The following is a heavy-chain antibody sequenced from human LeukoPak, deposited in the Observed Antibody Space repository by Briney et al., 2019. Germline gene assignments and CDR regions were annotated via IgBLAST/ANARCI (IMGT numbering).Heavy chain of an antibody. CDR1: GFTFGDYA. Sequence: GGSLRLSCTTSGFTFGDYAMSWVRQAPGKGLEWVGFIRSEAHGGATEYAASVKGRFTISRDDSKSIAYLQMNSLKTEDTAVYYCTTKKLAYHYDSSGYDAYWGQGTLVTVSS. J-gene: IGHJ4*02. V-gene: IGHV3-49*04. CDR2: IRSEAHGGAT. CDR3: TTKKLAYHYDSSGYDAY. D-gene: IGHD3-22*01.